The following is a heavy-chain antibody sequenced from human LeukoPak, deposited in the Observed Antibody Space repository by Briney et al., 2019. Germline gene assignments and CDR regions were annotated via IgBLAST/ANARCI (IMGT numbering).Heavy chain of an antibody. V-gene: IGHV3-23*01. Sequence: GGTLRLSCAASGFTFSAFAMTWVRQTPEKGLEWVSSITGNHHSRYNTDSVQGRFTISRDNSKNTLYLQMNSLRADDTAIYYCTKDPNGDYVGAFAPWGQGTLVTVSS. CDR2: ITGNHHSR. J-gene: IGHJ5*02. D-gene: IGHD4-17*01. CDR3: TKDPNGDYVGAFAP. CDR1: GFTFSAFA.